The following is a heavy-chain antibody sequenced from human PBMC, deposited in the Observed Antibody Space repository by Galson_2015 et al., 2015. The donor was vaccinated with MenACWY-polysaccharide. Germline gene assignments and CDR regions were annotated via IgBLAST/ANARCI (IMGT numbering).Heavy chain of an antibody. Sequence: SLRLSCAASGFTFSIYAMSWVRQAPGKGLEWVSAISGSGGSTYYADSVKGRFTISRDNSKNTLYLQMNSLRAEDTAVYYCAKGKYITIFGVVIIVDAFDIWGQGTMVTVSS. CDR1: GFTFSIYA. V-gene: IGHV3-23*01. D-gene: IGHD3-3*01. J-gene: IGHJ3*02. CDR2: ISGSGGST. CDR3: AKGKYITIFGVVIIVDAFDI.